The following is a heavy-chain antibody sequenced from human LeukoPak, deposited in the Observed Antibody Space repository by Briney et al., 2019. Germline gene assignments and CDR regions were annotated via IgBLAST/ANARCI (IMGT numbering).Heavy chain of an antibody. CDR3: VKPLCSRTTCYRYFDY. CDR2: IGGSGGTT. V-gene: IGHV3-23*01. J-gene: IGHJ4*02. Sequence: GGSLRLSCAASGFTVSNYAMSWVRQAPGKGLEWVSAIGGSGGTTYYADSVKGRFTISRDNSRNILYLQVNALRVEDTAVYYCVKPLCSRTTCYRYFDYWGQGIPVAVSS. CDR1: GFTVSNYA. D-gene: IGHD2-2*01.